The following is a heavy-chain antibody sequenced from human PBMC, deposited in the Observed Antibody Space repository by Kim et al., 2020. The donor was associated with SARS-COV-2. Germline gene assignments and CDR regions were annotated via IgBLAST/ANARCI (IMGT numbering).Heavy chain of an antibody. D-gene: IGHD3-22*01. CDR2: GSGGST. J-gene: IGHJ4*02. V-gene: IGHV3-23*01. Sequence: GSGGSTYYADSVKGRFTISRDNSQNTLYLQMNSLRAEDTAVYYCAKEGYFGGQGTLVTVSS. CDR3: AKEGYF.